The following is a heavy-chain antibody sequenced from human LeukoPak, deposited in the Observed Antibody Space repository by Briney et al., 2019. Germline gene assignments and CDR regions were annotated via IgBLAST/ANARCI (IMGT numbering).Heavy chain of an antibody. CDR1: GFTFSDYG. CDR2: ISGSGIST. V-gene: IGHV3-23*01. J-gene: IGHJ3*02. D-gene: IGHD3-22*01. CDR3: AKSWNYYDSSGDDALDI. Sequence: PGGSLRLSYAAAGFTFSDYGMNWVRQAPGKGLEWVSGISGSGISTYYADSVKGRFTISRDNSKNTLYLQMNSLRVEDTAVYYCAKSWNYYDSSGDDALDIWGQGTMVTVSS.